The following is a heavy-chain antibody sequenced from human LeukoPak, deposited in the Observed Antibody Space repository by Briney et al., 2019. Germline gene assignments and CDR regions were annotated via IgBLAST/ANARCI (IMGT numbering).Heavy chain of an antibody. CDR1: GFTFSSYA. CDR2: ISGSGGST. Sequence: PGGSLRLSCAASGFTFSSYAMSWVRQAPGKGLEWVSGISGSGGSTYYADSVKGRFTISRDNSKNTLYLQMNSLRAEDTAVYYCAKESGYSTLNWYDPWGQGTLVTVSS. V-gene: IGHV3-23*01. CDR3: AKESGYSTLNWYDP. D-gene: IGHD1-26*01. J-gene: IGHJ5*02.